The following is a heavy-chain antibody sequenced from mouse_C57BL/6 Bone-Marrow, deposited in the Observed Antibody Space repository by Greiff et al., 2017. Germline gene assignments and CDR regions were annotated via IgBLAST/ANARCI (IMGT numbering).Heavy chain of an antibody. Sequence: QVQLQQPGAELVKPGASVKMSCKASGYTFTSYWITWVKQRPGQGLEWIGDIYPGSGSTNYNEKFKSKATLTVDTSSRTAYMELRSLTSADSAFCYCARVYGSSPGYYWGQGTTLTVSS. V-gene: IGHV1-55*01. D-gene: IGHD1-1*01. CDR2: IYPGSGST. J-gene: IGHJ2*01. CDR3: ARVYGSSPGYY. CDR1: GYTFTSYW.